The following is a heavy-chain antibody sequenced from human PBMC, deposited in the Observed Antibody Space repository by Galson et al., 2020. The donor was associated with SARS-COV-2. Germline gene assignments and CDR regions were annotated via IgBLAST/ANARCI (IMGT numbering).Heavy chain of an antibody. CDR2: IYYNGNT. CDR3: ARRKGYCSSTSCNFDR. Sequence: SETLSLTCTVSGGSISSSSYYWAWIRQPPGKGLEWIGIIYYNGNTQYSPSLRSRVTISLDTSKNQVSLKLNSVTAADTAVYYCARRKGYCSSTSCNFDRWGQGTLITVSS. V-gene: IGHV4-39*01. CDR1: GGSISSSSYY. J-gene: IGHJ4*02. D-gene: IGHD2-2*01.